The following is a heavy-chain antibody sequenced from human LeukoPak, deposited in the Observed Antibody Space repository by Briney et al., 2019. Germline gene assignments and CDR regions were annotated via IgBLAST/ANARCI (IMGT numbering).Heavy chain of an antibody. J-gene: IGHJ2*01. CDR2: ISGSGGST. D-gene: IGHD6-6*01. Sequence: GGSLRLSCAASGFTFSSYAMSWVRQAPGKGLEWVSAISGSGGSTYYEDSVKGRFTISRDNSKNTLYLQMNSLRAEDTAVYYCAKDPRSSSSWYFDLWGRGTLVTVSS. CDR3: AKDPRSSSSWYFDL. CDR1: GFTFSSYA. V-gene: IGHV3-23*01.